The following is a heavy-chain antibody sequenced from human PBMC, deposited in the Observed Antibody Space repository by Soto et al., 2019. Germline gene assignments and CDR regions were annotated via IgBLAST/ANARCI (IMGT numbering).Heavy chain of an antibody. Sequence: QVQLVQSGAEVKKPGSSVKVSCTASGGTFNFYSISWVRQAPGQGLEWVGRVIPMVGMSEYAQKFQGRVTITADKSPSTAYMNLRSLRSEDTAVYYCATNYGSGSAHFDYWGQGTLVTVSS. CDR2: VIPMVGMS. J-gene: IGHJ4*02. V-gene: IGHV1-69*02. CDR1: GGTFNFYS. CDR3: ATNYGSGSAHFDY. D-gene: IGHD3-10*01.